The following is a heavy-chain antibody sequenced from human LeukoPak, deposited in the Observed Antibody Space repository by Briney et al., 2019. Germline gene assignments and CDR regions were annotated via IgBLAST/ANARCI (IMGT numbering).Heavy chain of an antibody. CDR3: ARRRVPDY. J-gene: IGHJ4*02. CDR2: INHSGST. V-gene: IGHV4-34*01. CDR1: GGSLSGYY. D-gene: IGHD6-19*01. Sequence: SETLSLTCAVYGGSLSGYYWSWIRQPPGKGLEWIGEINHSGSTNYNPSLKSRVTISVDTSKNQFSLKLSSVTAADTAVYYCARRRVPDYWGQGTLVTVSS.